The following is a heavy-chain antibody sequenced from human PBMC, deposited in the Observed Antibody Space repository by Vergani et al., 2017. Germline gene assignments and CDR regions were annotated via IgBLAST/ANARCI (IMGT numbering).Heavy chain of an antibody. V-gene: IGHV3-23*01. CDR1: GFSFPGYA. D-gene: IGHD5-12*01. J-gene: IGHJ4*02. CDR3: TKGSRGYTGYFFDY. Sequence: EVQLLESGGDLVQPGGSLRLSCVASGFSFPGYAMSWVRQAPGKGLEWVSSVSGSSATPYYADSVKGRFIISRDNSKNTLHLQMNSLRADDTAVYYCTKGSRGYTGYFFDYWGQGTLATVSS. CDR2: VSGSSATP.